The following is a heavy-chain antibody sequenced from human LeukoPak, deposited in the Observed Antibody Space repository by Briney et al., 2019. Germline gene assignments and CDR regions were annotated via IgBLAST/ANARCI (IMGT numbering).Heavy chain of an antibody. D-gene: IGHD6-19*01. CDR3: TRVTTVAASDFDY. J-gene: IGHJ4*02. CDR1: GFTFSGSA. CDR2: IGSKADNYAT. V-gene: IGHV3-73*01. Sequence: PGGSLRLSCTASGFTFSGSAIHWVRQASGKGLEWVGRIGSKADNYATEYAASVKGRFIISRDDSKNTTFLQMNSLKTEDTAVYYCTRVTTVAASDFDYWGQGTQVTVSA.